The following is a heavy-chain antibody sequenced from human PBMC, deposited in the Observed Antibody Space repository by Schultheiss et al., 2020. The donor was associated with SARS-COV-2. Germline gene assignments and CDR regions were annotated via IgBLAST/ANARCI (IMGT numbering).Heavy chain of an antibody. Sequence: GGSLRLSCAASGFTFSTYAMTWVRQAPGKGLEWVSGISWNSGSIGYADSVKGRFTISRDNAKNSLYLQMNSLRAEDTALYYCAKDRNYDILTDRWGAFDIWGQGTMVTVSS. CDR2: ISWNSGSI. CDR3: AKDRNYDILTDRWGAFDI. V-gene: IGHV3-9*01. J-gene: IGHJ3*02. CDR1: GFTFSTYA. D-gene: IGHD3-9*01.